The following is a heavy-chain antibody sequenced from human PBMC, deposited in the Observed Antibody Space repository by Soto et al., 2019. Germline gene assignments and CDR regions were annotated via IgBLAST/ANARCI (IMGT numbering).Heavy chain of an antibody. D-gene: IGHD2-15*01. Sequence: EVQLVESGGGLVQPGRSLRLSCAASGFTFDDYAMHWVRQAPGKGLEWVSGISWNSGSIGYADSVKGRFTISRDNAKNSLYLQMNSLRAEDTALYYCAKDIGLYCSGGSCYYFDYWGQGTLVTVSS. J-gene: IGHJ4*02. CDR2: ISWNSGSI. V-gene: IGHV3-9*01. CDR1: GFTFDDYA. CDR3: AKDIGLYCSGGSCYYFDY.